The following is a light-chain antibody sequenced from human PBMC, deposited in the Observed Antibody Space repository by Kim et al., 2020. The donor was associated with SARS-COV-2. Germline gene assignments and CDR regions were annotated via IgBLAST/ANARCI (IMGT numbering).Light chain of an antibody. V-gene: IGKV1-5*03. J-gene: IGKJ2*01. CDR3: QQYSSYPYT. CDR2: QAS. Sequence: SAFVRDSVTITCRASQSVSTWLAWYQQKPGKAPKVLIYQASSLQSGVPSRFSGSGSGTEFTLTIISLHPDDFATYYCQQYSSYPYTFGQGTMLEI. CDR1: QSVSTW.